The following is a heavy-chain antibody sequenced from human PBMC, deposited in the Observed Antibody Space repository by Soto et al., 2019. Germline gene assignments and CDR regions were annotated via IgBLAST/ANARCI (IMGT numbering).Heavy chain of an antibody. J-gene: IGHJ2*01. Sequence: SETLSLTCTVSGRSISSGRYYWSWIRQHPGKGLEWIGYIYYSGSTNYNPSLKSRVTISVDTSKNQFSLQLNSVTPEDTAVYFCVRDSSGFHWYFDLWGRGTLVTVSS. CDR3: VRDSSGFHWYFDL. V-gene: IGHV4-61*01. D-gene: IGHD6-19*01. CDR2: IYYSGST. CDR1: GRSISSGRYY.